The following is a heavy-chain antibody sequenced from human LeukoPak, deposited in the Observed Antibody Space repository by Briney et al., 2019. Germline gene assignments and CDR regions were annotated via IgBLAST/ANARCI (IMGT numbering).Heavy chain of an antibody. V-gene: IGHV3-7*01. CDR3: VSWRDSGDKNS. CDR1: GFTFSSYW. Sequence: PGGSLRLSCAVSGFTFSSYWMSWVRQAPGKGLEWVANIKQDGIEKYYVDSVEGRFTISRDNAKNSLFLQMNSLRAEDTAVYYCVSWRDSGDKNSWGQGTLVTVSS. D-gene: IGHD4-23*01. J-gene: IGHJ5*02. CDR2: IKQDGIEK.